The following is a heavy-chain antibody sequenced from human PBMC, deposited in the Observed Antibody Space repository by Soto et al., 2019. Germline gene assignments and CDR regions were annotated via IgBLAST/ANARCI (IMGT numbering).Heavy chain of an antibody. CDR2: INPNSGGT. CDR3: ARDAAATPPFFDY. V-gene: IGHV1-2*04. D-gene: IGHD2-15*01. J-gene: IGHJ4*02. Sequence: ASVKVSCKASGYTFTGYYMHWVRQAPGQGLEWMVWINPNSGGTNYAQKFQGWVTMTRDTSISTAYMELSRLRSDDTAVYYCARDAAATPPFFDYWGQGTLVTVSS. CDR1: GYTFTGYY.